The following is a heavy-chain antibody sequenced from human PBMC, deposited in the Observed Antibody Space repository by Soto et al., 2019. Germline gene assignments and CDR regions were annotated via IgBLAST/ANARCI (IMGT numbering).Heavy chain of an antibody. Sequence: PGESLKISCKASGYDFTTFWIVWVRQVPGKGLEWMGVIYPGDSDVTYSPSFQGQVTISADKSITTAYLHWSDLRAPDTAIYYCERNRNAGWFDPWGQGTPVTVSS. CDR2: IYPGDSDV. CDR1: GYDFTTFW. CDR3: ERNRNAGWFDP. J-gene: IGHJ5*02. V-gene: IGHV5-51*01.